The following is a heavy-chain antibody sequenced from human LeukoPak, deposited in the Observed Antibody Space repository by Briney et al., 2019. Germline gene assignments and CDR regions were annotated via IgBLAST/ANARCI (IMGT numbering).Heavy chain of an antibody. J-gene: IGHJ4*02. Sequence: GGSLRLSCAASGFTFSSYAMTWVRQAPGKGLEWVSGITTSAASTYYADSVKARFTISRDNSKNTLYLQMNSLRAEDTAVYYCANSLSAGDYWGQGTLVTVSS. D-gene: IGHD1-26*01. CDR2: ITTSAAST. V-gene: IGHV3-23*01. CDR1: GFTFSSYA. CDR3: ANSLSAGDY.